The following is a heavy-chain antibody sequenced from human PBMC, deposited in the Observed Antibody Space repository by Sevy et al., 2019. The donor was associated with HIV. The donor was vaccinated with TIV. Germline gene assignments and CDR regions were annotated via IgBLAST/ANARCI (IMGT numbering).Heavy chain of an antibody. CDR3: ARAPPVVVVPGAPSWLDP. Sequence: SETLSLTCAVYGGSFSGYYWNWIRQPPGKGLEWIGEINHSGTTNYNPSLKSRVTISVDTSKNQFSLKLSSVTAADTAVYYCARAPPVVVVPGAPSWLDPWGQGTLVTVSS. V-gene: IGHV4-34*01. CDR1: GGSFSGYY. J-gene: IGHJ5*02. D-gene: IGHD2-2*01. CDR2: INHSGTT.